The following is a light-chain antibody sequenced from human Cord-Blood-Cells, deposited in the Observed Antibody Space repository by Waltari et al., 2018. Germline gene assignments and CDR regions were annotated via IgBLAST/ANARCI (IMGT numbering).Light chain of an antibody. CDR3: QQYDNLPFT. V-gene: IGKV1-33*01. CDR1: QDISNY. Sequence: DIQMPQSPSYLSASVGDRVTITCQASQDISNYLNWYQQKPGKAPKLLIYDASNLETGVPSRFSGSGSGTDFTFTISSLQPEDIATYYCQQYDNLPFTFGPGTKVDIK. CDR2: DAS. J-gene: IGKJ3*01.